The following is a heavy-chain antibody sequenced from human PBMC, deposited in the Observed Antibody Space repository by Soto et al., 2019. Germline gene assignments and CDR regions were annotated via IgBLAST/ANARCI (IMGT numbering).Heavy chain of an antibody. J-gene: IGHJ4*02. CDR1: GYTFTGYY. CDR3: ERGGLLWFGEDADGFDY. CDR2: INPNSGGT. Sequence: QVQLVQSGAEVKKPGASVKVSCKASGYTFTGYYMHWVRQAPGQGLEWMGWINPNSGGTNYAQKFQGWVTMTRDTSISTAYMELSRLRSDDTAVYYCERGGLLWFGEDADGFDYWGQGTLVTVSS. D-gene: IGHD3-10*01. V-gene: IGHV1-2*04.